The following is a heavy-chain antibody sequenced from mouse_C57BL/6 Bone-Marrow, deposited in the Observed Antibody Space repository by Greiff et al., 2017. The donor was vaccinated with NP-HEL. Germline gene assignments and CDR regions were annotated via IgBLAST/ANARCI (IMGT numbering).Heavy chain of an antibody. CDR2: IYPRSGNT. CDR3: APLYYAMDY. Sequence: VQVVESGAELARPGASVKLSCKASGHTFTSYGISWVKQRTGQGLEWIGEIYPRSGNTYYNEKFKGKATLTADKSSSTAYMELRSLTSEDSAVYFCAPLYYAMDYWGQGTSVTVSS. V-gene: IGHV1-81*01. J-gene: IGHJ4*01. CDR1: GHTFTSYG.